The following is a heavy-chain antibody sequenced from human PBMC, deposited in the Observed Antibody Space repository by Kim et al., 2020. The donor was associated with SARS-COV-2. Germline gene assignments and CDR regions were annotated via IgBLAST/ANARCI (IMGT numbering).Heavy chain of an antibody. J-gene: IGHJ4*02. CDR2: IWYDGSNK. CDR1: GFTFSSYG. D-gene: IGHD1-26*01. V-gene: IGHV3-33*06. CDR3: AKTAYSGSYSNFDY. Sequence: GGSLRLSCAASGFTFSSYGMHWVRQAPGKGLEWVAVIWYDGSNKYYADSVKGRFTISRDNSKNTLYLQMNSLRAEDTAVYYCAKTAYSGSYSNFDYWGQGTLVTVSS.